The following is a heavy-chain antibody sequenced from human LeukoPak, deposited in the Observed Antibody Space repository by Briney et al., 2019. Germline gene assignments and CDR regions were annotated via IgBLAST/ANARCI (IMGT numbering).Heavy chain of an antibody. V-gene: IGHV3-15*01. J-gene: IGHJ4*02. Sequence: SWIRQPPGKGLEWVGRIKSKTDGGTTDYAAPVKGRFTISRDDSKNTLYLQMNSLKTEDTAVYYCTTAEDGVHHYWGQGTLVTVSS. CDR3: TTAEDGVHHY. D-gene: IGHD3-10*01. CDR2: IKSKTDGGTT.